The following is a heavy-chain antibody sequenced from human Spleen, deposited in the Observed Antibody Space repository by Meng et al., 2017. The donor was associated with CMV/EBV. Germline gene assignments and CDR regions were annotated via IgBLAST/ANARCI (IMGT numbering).Heavy chain of an antibody. CDR3: AKETDYTSSTGLLDY. CDR2: ISYDGSNK. Sequence: GESLKISCAASGFTFSSYAMHWVRQAPGKGLEWVAVISYDGSNKYYADSVKGRFTISSDNSKNSLYLQMNGLSAEDSALYYCAKETDYTSSTGLLDYWGQGTLVTVSS. J-gene: IGHJ4*02. V-gene: IGHV3-30-3*01. D-gene: IGHD6-6*01. CDR1: GFTFSSYA.